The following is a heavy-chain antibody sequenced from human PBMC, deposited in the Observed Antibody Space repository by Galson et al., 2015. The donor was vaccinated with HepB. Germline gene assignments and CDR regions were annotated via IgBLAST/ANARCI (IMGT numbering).Heavy chain of an antibody. Sequence: SLRLSCAASGFTFSSYGMHWVRQAPGKGLEWVAVIWYDGSNKYYADSVKGRFTISRDNSKSTLYLQMNSLRAEDTAVYYCAREWCGGDCYPPLDAFDIWGQGTMVTVSS. J-gene: IGHJ3*02. CDR2: IWYDGSNK. CDR1: GFTFSSYG. CDR3: AREWCGGDCYPPLDAFDI. D-gene: IGHD2-21*01. V-gene: IGHV3-33*01.